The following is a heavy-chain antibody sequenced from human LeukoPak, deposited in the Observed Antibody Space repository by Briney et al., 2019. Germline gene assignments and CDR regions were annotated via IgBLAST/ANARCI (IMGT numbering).Heavy chain of an antibody. CDR2: ISYDGSNK. Sequence: GGSLRLSCAASGFSFSSYGMHWVRQAPGKGLEWVAVISYDGSNKYYADSVKGRFTISRDNSKNTLYLQMNSLRAEDTAVYYCAKDRSWYFDYWGQGTLVTVSS. CDR3: AKDRSWYFDY. V-gene: IGHV3-30*18. CDR1: GFSFSSYG. D-gene: IGHD1-26*01. J-gene: IGHJ4*02.